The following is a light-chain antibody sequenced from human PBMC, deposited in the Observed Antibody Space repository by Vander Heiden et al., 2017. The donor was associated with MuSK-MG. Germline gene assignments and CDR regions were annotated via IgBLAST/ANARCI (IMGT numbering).Light chain of an antibody. CDR3: QVWDSSSDHVV. Sequence: SYVLTQPPSVSVAPGKTARITCGGNNIGSKSVHWYQQKPGQAPVRVIYYDSDRPSGIPERFSGYNSGNTATLKISRVEAGDEADDYCQVWDSSSDHVVFGGGTKLTVL. CDR1: NIGSKS. CDR2: YDS. V-gene: IGLV3-21*04. J-gene: IGLJ2*01.